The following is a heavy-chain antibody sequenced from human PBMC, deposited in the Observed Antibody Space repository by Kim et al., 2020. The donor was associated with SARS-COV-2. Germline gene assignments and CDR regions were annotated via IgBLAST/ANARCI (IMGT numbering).Heavy chain of an antibody. V-gene: IGHV4-59*08. CDR2: VFYSGTT. CDR3: ARFSSGIDPLRIYYAIDV. Sequence: SETLSLTCTVAGDSMENNYYGSWIRQSPGRGLEWIGNVFYSGTTNYNPSLKSRVSMSSDTSKNQFSLKLRSVTAADSATYYCARFSSGIDPLRIYYAIDVWGQGTTVTVSS. D-gene: IGHD2-21*01. CDR1: GDSMENNYY. J-gene: IGHJ6*02.